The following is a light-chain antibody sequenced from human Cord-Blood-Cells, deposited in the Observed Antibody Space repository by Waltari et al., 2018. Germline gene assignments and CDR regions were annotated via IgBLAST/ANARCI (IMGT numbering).Light chain of an antibody. J-gene: IGKJ4*01. CDR1: KSIGSG. Sequence: EILLTQSPDAQSETPKETVTITYRASKSIGSGLHWYQQKQDQSPKILIKYASQSFPGVPSRFSGSGSGRDFTLTINGLEAEGAATYYCHQSSSLPLTFGGGTKVEIK. CDR2: YAS. CDR3: HQSSSLPLT. V-gene: IGKV6-21*01.